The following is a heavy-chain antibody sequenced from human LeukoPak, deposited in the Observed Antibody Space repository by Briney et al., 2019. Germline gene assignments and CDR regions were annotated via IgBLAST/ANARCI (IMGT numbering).Heavy chain of an antibody. J-gene: IGHJ4*02. CDR2: ISYDGSNK. D-gene: IGHD1-26*01. CDR1: GFTFSSYG. Sequence: PGGSLGLSCAASGFTFSSYGMHWVRQAPGKGLEWVAVISYDGSNKYYADSVKGRFTISRDNSKNTLYLQMNSLRAEDTAVYYCAKTGGSHYFDYWGQGTLVTVSS. V-gene: IGHV3-30*18. CDR3: AKTGGSHYFDY.